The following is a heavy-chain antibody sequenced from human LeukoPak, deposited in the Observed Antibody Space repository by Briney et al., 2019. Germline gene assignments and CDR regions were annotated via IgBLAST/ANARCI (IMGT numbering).Heavy chain of an antibody. D-gene: IGHD3-10*01. CDR1: GFTFSSYA. Sequence: GGSLRLSCAASGFTFSSYAMSWVRQAPGKGLEWVANIKQDGSEKYYVDSVKGRFTISRDNAKNSLYLQMNSLRAEDTAVYYCARGDGEFGPRFDYWGQGTLVTVSS. CDR3: ARGDGEFGPRFDY. V-gene: IGHV3-7*04. J-gene: IGHJ4*02. CDR2: IKQDGSEK.